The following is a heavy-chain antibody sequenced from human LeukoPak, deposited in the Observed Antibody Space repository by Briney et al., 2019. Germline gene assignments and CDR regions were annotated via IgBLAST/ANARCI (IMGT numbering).Heavy chain of an antibody. V-gene: IGHV4-39*01. D-gene: IGHD3-9*01. CDR3: TVLRYFDWLSYTWFDP. J-gene: IGHJ5*02. Sequence: SETLSLTCTVSGGSISSSSYYWGRIRQPPGKGLDWIASIDYRGSTFYNPSLKSRVTIAVDTSNNQLSLKLSSVTVADTAIYYCTVLRYFDWLSYTWFDPWGQGALVTVSS. CDR1: GGSISSSSYY. CDR2: IDYRGST.